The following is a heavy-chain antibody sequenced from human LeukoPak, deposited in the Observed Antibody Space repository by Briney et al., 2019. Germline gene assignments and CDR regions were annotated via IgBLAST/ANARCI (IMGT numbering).Heavy chain of an antibody. CDR3: ARDSGSGSYSGY. D-gene: IGHD3-10*01. CDR1: GYTFTSYG. V-gene: IGHV1-3*01. J-gene: IGHJ4*02. Sequence: ASVKVSCKASGYTFTSYGISWVRQAPGQRLEWMGWINAGNGNTKYSQKFQGRVTITRDTSASTAYMELSSLRSEVTAVYYCARDSGSGSYSGYWGLGTLVTVSS. CDR2: INAGNGNT.